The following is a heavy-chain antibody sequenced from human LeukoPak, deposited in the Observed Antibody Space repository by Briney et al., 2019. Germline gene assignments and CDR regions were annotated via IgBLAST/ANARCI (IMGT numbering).Heavy chain of an antibody. CDR3: ARSMQYYDILTGYYNDAFDI. CDR2: INTNTGNP. CDR1: GYTFTSYA. J-gene: IGHJ3*02. D-gene: IGHD3-9*01. V-gene: IGHV7-4-1*02. Sequence: ASVKVSCKASGYTFTSYAMNWVRQAPGQGLEWMGLINTNTGNPTYAQGFTGRFVFSLDTFVSTAYLQISSLKAEDTAVYYCARSMQYYDILTGYYNDAFDIWGQGTMVTVSS.